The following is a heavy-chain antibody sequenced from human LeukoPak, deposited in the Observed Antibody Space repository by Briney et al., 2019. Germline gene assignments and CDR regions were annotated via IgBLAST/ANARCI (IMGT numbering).Heavy chain of an antibody. J-gene: IGHJ5*02. Sequence: ASVKVSCKASGYSFAEYYMHWGRQAPGQGREWRGSINPNSGGTNYAQKFQGRVTMTTDTYLSTVYMELSRLTSDDRDAYSCARAGGRSWFDPWGQGTLVTVSS. CDR1: GYSFAEYY. V-gene: IGHV1-2*02. CDR3: ARAGGRSWFDP. CDR2: INPNSGGT.